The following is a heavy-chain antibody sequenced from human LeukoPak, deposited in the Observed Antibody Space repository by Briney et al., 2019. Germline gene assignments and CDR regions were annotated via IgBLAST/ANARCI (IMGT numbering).Heavy chain of an antibody. Sequence: PSETLSLTCTVSGDSISVYYWSWIRQPPGKGLEGSGYIYYSGNTKYNSSLKSRVTKSVDTSKNQFSLKLSSVTAADTAVYYCARDRQATTAYDAFDIWGRGTMVTVSS. V-gene: IGHV4-59*01. D-gene: IGHD4-17*01. CDR2: IYYSGNT. CDR3: ARDRQATTAYDAFDI. J-gene: IGHJ3*02. CDR1: GDSISVYY.